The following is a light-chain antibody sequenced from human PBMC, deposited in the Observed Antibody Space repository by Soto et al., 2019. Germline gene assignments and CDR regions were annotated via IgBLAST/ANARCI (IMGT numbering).Light chain of an antibody. J-gene: IGLJ1*01. CDR1: STDIGTYSR. CDR3: QSYDSTLSARYV. Sequence: QSALTQPASVSGSPGQSITISCTGTSTDIGTYSRVSWYLQYPGKAPKLMIYDVTKRPSGVSNRFSGSRSGSTASLTISGLQAEDEGDYYCQSYDSTLSARYVFGTGTKLTVL. CDR2: DVT. V-gene: IGLV2-23*02.